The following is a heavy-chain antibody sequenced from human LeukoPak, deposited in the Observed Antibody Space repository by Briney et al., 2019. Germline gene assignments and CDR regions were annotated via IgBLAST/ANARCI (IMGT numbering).Heavy chain of an antibody. CDR2: IYTSGST. CDR1: GGSISSYY. D-gene: IGHD2-2*01. V-gene: IGHV4-4*09. J-gene: IGHJ5*02. CDR3: ARLRINQLLRQNWFDP. Sequence: KASETLSLTCTVSGGSISSYYWSWIRQPPGKGLEWIGYIYTSGSTNYNPSLKSRVTISVDTSKNQFSLKLSSVTAADTAVYYCARLRINQLLRQNWFDPWGQGTLVTVSS.